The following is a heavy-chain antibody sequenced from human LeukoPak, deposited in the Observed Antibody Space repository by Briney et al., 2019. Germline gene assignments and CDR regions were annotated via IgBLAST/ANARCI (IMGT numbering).Heavy chain of an antibody. V-gene: IGHV3-11*06. CDR1: GFIFSDYY. CDR3: ARDWSPNWFDP. J-gene: IGHJ5*02. Sequence: PGGSLRLSCEASGFIFSDYYMSWIRQAPGKGLEWVSYISASSGYTKYADSVKGRFTISRDNAKNSVYLQMNSLRADDTAVYYCARDWSPNWFDPWGQGTPVIVSS. CDR2: ISASSGYT.